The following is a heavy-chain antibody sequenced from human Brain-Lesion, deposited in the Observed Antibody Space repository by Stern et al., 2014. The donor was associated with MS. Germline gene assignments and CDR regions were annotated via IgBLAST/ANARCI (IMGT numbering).Heavy chain of an antibody. D-gene: IGHD3-3*01. Sequence: QITLKESGPALVTPTQTLTLTCTFSGFSLRTDGVGVGWVRQPPGQALVXLALIYWDNDKRYSPSLRSRLTITKDTSRNQVVLTMTNMDPVDTATYYCAHRRPHYASWDNGDFDYWGQGALVTVSS. J-gene: IGHJ4*02. CDR2: IYWDNDK. V-gene: IGHV2-5*02. CDR1: GFSLRTDGVG. CDR3: AHRRPHYASWDNGDFDY.